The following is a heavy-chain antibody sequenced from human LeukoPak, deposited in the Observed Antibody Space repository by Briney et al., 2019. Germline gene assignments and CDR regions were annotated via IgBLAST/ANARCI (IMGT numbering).Heavy chain of an antibody. J-gene: IGHJ5*02. CDR3: ARLRAYSSTSVQWFDP. D-gene: IGHD6-13*01. V-gene: IGHV5-51*01. CDR1: GYSFTSCW. CDR2: IYPGDSDT. Sequence: GESLKISCKGSGYSFTSCWIGWVRQMPGKGLEWMGIIYPGDSDTRYSPSFQGQVTMSADRSITTAYLQWSSLKASDTATYYCARLRAYSSTSVQWFDPWGQGTLVTVSS.